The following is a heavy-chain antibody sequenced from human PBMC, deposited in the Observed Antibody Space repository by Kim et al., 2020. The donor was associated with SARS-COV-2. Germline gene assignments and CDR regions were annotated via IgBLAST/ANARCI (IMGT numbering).Heavy chain of an antibody. D-gene: IGHD3-3*01. V-gene: IGHV4-34*01. CDR3: ARGGRFLENGMDV. CDR2: IYHSGST. Sequence: SETLSLTCAVYGGSFSGYYWSWIRQPPGKGLEWIGEIYHSGSTNYNPSLKSRVTISVDTSKNQFSLKLSSVTAADTAVYYCARGGRFLENGMDVWGQGTTVTVSS. CDR1: GGSFSGYY. J-gene: IGHJ6*02.